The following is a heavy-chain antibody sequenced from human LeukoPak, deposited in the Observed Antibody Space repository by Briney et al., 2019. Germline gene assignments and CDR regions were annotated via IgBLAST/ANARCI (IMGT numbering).Heavy chain of an antibody. CDR2: IYHSGNT. J-gene: IGHJ4*02. D-gene: IGHD3-10*01. V-gene: IGHV4-30-2*01. CDR3: ARGRTFYGSGTGYFDY. Sequence: PSQTLSLTCTVSGGSISSGGYYWSWIRQPPGKGLEWIGYIYHSGNTYYNPSLKSRVTISVARSKNQFSLKLSSVTAADTAVYYCARGRTFYGSGTGYFDYWGQGTLVTVSS. CDR1: GGSISSGGYY.